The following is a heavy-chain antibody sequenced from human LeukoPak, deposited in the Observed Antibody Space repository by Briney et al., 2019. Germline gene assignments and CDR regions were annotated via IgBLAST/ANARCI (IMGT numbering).Heavy chain of an antibody. CDR2: IYYTGST. CDR1: GGSISSRNYD. V-gene: IGHV4-39*01. CDR3: ARLSGVPGDPDY. Sequence: TSETLSLTCTVSGGSISSRNYDWAWIRQPTGKGLERIGSIYYTGSTYYNPSLKSRVTMSVDTSKNQFSLKVSSVTAADTAVYYCARLSGVPGDPDYWGQGNLVTVAS. D-gene: IGHD3-10*01. J-gene: IGHJ4*02.